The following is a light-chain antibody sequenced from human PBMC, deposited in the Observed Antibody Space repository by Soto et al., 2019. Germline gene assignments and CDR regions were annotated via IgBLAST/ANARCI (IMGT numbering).Light chain of an antibody. CDR1: RSNIGSNT. CDR3: SSWDNSQNGLDV. J-gene: IGLJ1*01. CDR2: NNN. V-gene: IGLV1-44*01. Sequence: QSVLTQPPSASGAPGQSVTISWSGSRSNIGSNTLYWFQQLPGTTPKLLIFNNNQRPSGGPDRFAGSKSGTSASLAMRGLQSEDEADDDWSSWDNSQNGLDVFGTGTKLTV.